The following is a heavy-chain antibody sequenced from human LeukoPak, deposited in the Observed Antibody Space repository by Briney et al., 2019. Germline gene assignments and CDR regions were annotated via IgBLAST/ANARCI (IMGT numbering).Heavy chain of an antibody. CDR1: GFAFSRYW. V-gene: IGHV3-7*01. D-gene: IGHD1-14*01. CDR2: IKEDGSEK. CDR3: ARDSFETDIDY. J-gene: IGHJ4*02. Sequence: GGSLRLSCAASGFAFSRYWMSWVRQAPGKGLECVANIKEDGSEKYYVDSVKGRFTISRDGAKNSLYLQMNNLRAEDTAVYYCARDSFETDIDYWGQGTLVTVSS.